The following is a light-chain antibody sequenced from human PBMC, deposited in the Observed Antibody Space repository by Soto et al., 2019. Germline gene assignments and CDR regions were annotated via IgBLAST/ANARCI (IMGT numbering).Light chain of an antibody. CDR2: GAS. CDR3: HQYGSSPRFT. V-gene: IGKV3-20*01. CDR1: QSVSSSY. J-gene: IGKJ3*01. Sequence: EIVLTQSPGTLSLSPGERATLSCRASQSVSSSYLAWYQQKPGQAPRLLIYGASSRATGIPDRFSGSGSGKDFTLTISRLEPEDFAVYYCHQYGSSPRFTFGPGTKVDIK.